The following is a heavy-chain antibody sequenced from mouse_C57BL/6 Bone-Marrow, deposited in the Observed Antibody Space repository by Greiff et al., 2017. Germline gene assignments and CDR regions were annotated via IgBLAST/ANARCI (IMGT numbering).Heavy chain of an antibody. CDR2: IYPGDGDT. CDR1: GYAFSSYW. Sequence: VKLMESGAELVKPGASVKISCKASGYAFSSYWMNWVKQRPGKGLEWIGQIYPGDGDTNYNGKFKGKATLTADKSSSTAYMQLSSLTSEDSAVYFCAIYDYSNFDDWGQGTTLTVAS. J-gene: IGHJ2*01. D-gene: IGHD2-4*01. V-gene: IGHV1-80*01. CDR3: AIYDYSNFDD.